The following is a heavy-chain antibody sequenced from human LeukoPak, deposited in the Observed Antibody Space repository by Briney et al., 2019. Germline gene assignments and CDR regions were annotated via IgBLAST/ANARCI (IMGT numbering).Heavy chain of an antibody. Sequence: SQTLSLTCAISGDSVSSNSAAWNWIRQSTSRGLEWLGRTYYRSKWYNCYAPSVKGRIIINADTSKNQFSLQLNSVTPEDTAVYYCARGGGSLHYWGQGTLVTVSS. D-gene: IGHD2-15*01. J-gene: IGHJ4*02. CDR2: TYYRSKWYN. CDR3: ARGGGSLHY. CDR1: GDSVSSNSAA. V-gene: IGHV6-1*01.